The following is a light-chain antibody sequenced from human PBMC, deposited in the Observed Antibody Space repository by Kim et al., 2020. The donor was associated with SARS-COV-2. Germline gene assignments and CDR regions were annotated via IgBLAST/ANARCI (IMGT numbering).Light chain of an antibody. J-gene: IGKJ4*01. CDR2: AAS. V-gene: IGKV1-39*01. CDR1: QSISTY. Sequence: DIQMTQSPSSLSASVGDRVTIACRASQSISTYLNWYQQKPGKAPNLLIYAASSLQSGVPSRFSGSGSGTDFTLTISSLQPEDFATYYCQQSHPAPLLPFGGGTKVDIK. CDR3: QQSHPAPLLP.